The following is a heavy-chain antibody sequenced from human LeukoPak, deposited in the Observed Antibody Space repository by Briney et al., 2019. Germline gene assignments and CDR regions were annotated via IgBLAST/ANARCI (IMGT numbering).Heavy chain of an antibody. J-gene: IGHJ5*02. Sequence: ASVKVSCKASGYTFSTSDVTWVRQAPGQGLEWMGWMSPDSGSAVYAQKFQGRVTMTRDTSTNTAYMDLNDLTSEDTAVYYCSRVFGGLEFDPWGQGTLVTVSS. CDR3: SRVFGGLEFDP. V-gene: IGHV1-8*02. CDR1: GYTFSTSD. D-gene: IGHD6-25*01. CDR2: MSPDSGSA.